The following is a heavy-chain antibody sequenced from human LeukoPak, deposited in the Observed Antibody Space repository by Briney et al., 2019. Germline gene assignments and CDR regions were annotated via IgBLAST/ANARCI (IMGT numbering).Heavy chain of an antibody. V-gene: IGHV4-4*07. CDR2: VHATGTT. CDR3: ARSPNNRWLQPNTYYFDY. D-gene: IGHD5-24*01. Sequence: SETLSLTCSVAGASISLYYWIWVRQSAGKQPEWIGLVHATGTTNYNPSLRSRVSLSVDTFKKQFSLKLSSVTAADTAVYYCARSPNNRWLQPNTYYFDYWGQGTLVTVSS. J-gene: IGHJ4*02. CDR1: GASISLYY.